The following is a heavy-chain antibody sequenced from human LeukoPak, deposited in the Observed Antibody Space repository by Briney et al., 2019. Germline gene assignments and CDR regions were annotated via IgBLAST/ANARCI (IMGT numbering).Heavy chain of an antibody. J-gene: IGHJ6*02. Sequence: ASVKVSCKASGYTFTSYAMNWVRQAPGQGLEWMGWINTNTGNPTYAQGFTGRFVFSLDTSVSTAYLQISSLKAEDTAVYYCARDKASLRSGYVLAGGMDVWGQGTTVTVSS. CDR1: GYTFTSYA. CDR3: ARDKASLRSGYVLAGGMDV. D-gene: IGHD5-12*01. CDR2: INTNTGNP. V-gene: IGHV7-4-1*02.